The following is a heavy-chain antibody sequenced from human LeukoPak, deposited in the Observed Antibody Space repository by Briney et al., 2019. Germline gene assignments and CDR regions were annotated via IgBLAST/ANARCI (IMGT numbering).Heavy chain of an antibody. CDR2: IKSKTDGGTT. V-gene: IGHV3-15*01. Sequence: GGSLRLSCAASGFTFSNAWMSWVRQAPGKGLEWVGRIKSKTDGGTTDYAAPVKGRFTISRDDSKNTLYLQMNSLKTEDTAVYYCTTALYYYDRSGYRAKTFDYWGQGTLVTVSS. CDR3: TTALYYYDRSGYRAKTFDY. J-gene: IGHJ4*02. CDR1: GFTFSNAW. D-gene: IGHD3-22*01.